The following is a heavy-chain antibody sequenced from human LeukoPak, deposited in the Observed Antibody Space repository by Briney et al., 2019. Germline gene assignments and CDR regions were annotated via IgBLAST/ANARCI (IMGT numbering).Heavy chain of an antibody. J-gene: IGHJ4*02. D-gene: IGHD3-22*01. Sequence: GGSLRLSCAASGFTFNSYSMVWVRQAPGKGLEWVSSINYDGSTFYADSVQGRFTISRDNSKHTLYLQMTSLRVEDTAVYYCAKYHYYSSGSYNFHYFDYWGQGTLVTVSS. CDR2: INYDGST. CDR3: AKYHYYSSGSYNFHYFDY. CDR1: GFTFNSYS. V-gene: IGHV3-23*01.